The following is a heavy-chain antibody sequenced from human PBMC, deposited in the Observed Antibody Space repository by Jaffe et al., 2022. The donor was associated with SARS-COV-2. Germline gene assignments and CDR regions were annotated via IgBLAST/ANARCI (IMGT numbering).Heavy chain of an antibody. CDR3: ARQWAYSSPFFDY. V-gene: IGHV4-39*01. D-gene: IGHD6-13*01. Sequence: QLQLQESGPGLVKPSETLSLTCTVSGGSISSSSYYWGWIRQPPGKGLEWIGSIYYSGSTYYNPSLKSRVTISVDTSKNQFSLKLSSVTAADTAVYYCARQWAYSSPFFDYWGQGTLVTVSS. J-gene: IGHJ4*02. CDR2: IYYSGST. CDR1: GGSISSSSYY.